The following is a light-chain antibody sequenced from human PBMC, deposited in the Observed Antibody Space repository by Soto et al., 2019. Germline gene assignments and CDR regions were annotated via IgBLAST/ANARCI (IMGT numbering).Light chain of an antibody. CDR3: QQYSDHWT. J-gene: IGKJ1*01. V-gene: IGKV1-5*03. CDR2: KAS. CDR1: RSIINW. Sequence: DIQLTQSPSTLSASVGDRVTISCRASRSIINWLAWYQQKSGKGPKLLIYKASNLQTGVPSRFSSSGYGTEFTLTISSLQPDDVATYYCQQYSDHWTFGQGTKVDIK.